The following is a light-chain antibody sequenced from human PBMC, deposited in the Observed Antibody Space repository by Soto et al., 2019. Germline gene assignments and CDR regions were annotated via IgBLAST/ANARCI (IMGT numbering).Light chain of an antibody. J-gene: IGLJ3*02. Sequence: QTVVTQEPSFSVSPGGTVTLTCGLSSGSVSTSHCPSWYQQTPGQTPRTLIYGTNTRSSGVPDRFSGSILGNKAALTITGAQADDESDYYCVLYVGPGISVFGGGTKLTVL. CDR3: VLYVGPGISV. CDR1: SGSVSTSHC. CDR2: GTN. V-gene: IGLV8-61*01.